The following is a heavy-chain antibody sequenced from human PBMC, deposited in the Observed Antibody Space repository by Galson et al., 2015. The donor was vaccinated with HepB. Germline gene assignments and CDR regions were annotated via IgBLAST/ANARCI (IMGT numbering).Heavy chain of an antibody. D-gene: IGHD6-13*01. CDR2: ISGSGGST. CDR1: GFTFSSYA. J-gene: IGHJ3*02. Sequence: SLRLSCAASGFTFSSYAMSWVRQAPGKGLEWVSAISGSGGSTYYADSVKDRFTISRDNAKNSLYLQMNSLRAEDTAVYYCARDQDSSNWDDAFDIWGQGTMVTVSS. CDR3: ARDQDSSNWDDAFDI. V-gene: IGHV3-23*01.